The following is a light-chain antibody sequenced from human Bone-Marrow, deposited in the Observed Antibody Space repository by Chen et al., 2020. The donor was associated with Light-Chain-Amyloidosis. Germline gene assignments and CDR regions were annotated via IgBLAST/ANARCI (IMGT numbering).Light chain of an antibody. CDR2: EVT. Sequence: QSALTQHASASGSPGQSSTISRTGTSSDVGGDNHVSWYQQHPDKAPKLMIYEVTNRPSWVPDRFSGSKSDNTASLTISGLQTEDEADYFCSSYTITNTLVFGSGTRVTVL. V-gene: IGLV2-14*01. CDR3: SSYTITNTLV. J-gene: IGLJ1*01. CDR1: SSDVGGDNH.